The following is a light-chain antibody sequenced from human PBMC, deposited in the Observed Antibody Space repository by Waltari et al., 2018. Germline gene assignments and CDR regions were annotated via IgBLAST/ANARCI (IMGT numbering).Light chain of an antibody. V-gene: IGKV2-30*02. Sequence: DVVMTQSPLSLPVTLGQPASISCKSSQSLVHSDGNTHLNWFPQRPGQSPRRLIYRVSNRDPGVPDRLSGGGSGTDFTLKISRVEAEDVGVYYCMQGTHWPYTFGQGTRLDIK. CDR3: MQGTHWPYT. CDR2: RVS. CDR1: QSLVHSDGNTH. J-gene: IGKJ2*01.